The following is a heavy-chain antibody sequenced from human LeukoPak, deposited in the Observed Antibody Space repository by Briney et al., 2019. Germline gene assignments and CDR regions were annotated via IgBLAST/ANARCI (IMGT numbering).Heavy chain of an antibody. CDR2: INHSGST. J-gene: IGHJ4*02. CDR1: GGSISSGGYS. V-gene: IGHV4-30-2*01. CDR3: ARGVVGWSNCALDY. Sequence: SQTLSLTCAVSGGSISSGGYSWSWIRQPPGKGLEWIGEINHSGSTNYNPSLKSRVTISVDTSKNQFSLKLSSVTAADTAVYYCARGVVGWSNCALDYWGQGTLVTVSS. D-gene: IGHD1-1*01.